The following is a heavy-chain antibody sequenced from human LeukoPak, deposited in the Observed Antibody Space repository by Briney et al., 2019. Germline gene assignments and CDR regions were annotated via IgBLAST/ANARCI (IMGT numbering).Heavy chain of an antibody. D-gene: IGHD3-16*01. Sequence: SETLSLTXTVSCGYICSFYWRWIRQPPGKGLGLIGYIDDSGSTNYNPSLKSRVTMSVDTAKNQFSMKLSSVTAADTAVYYCARERGDFRFVDIWGQGTMVIVSS. J-gene: IGHJ3*02. V-gene: IGHV4-59*01. CDR2: IDDSGST. CDR1: CGYICSFY. CDR3: ARERGDFRFVDI.